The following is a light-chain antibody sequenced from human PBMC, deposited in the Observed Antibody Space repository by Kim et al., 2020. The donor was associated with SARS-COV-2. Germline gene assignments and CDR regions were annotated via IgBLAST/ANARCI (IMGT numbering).Light chain of an antibody. Sequence: SASLGDRVTITCRASQSISSWLAWYQQKPGKAPKLLIYKASSLESGVPSRFSGSGSGAEFTLTISSLQPDDFATYYCQQYNSFITFGGGTKVDIK. J-gene: IGKJ4*01. V-gene: IGKV1-5*03. CDR3: QQYNSFIT. CDR2: KAS. CDR1: QSISSW.